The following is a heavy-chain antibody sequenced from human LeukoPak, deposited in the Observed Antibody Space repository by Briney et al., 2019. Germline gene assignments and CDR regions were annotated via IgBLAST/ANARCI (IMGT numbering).Heavy chain of an antibody. V-gene: IGHV3-23*01. CDR3: AKQGVSGYTGGLDWYFVL. CDR2: ISGSGGTT. J-gene: IGHJ2*01. Sequence: GGSLRLSCAASGFTFSNYAMSWVRQAPGKGLEWVSAISGSGGTTYYADSVRRRFSIPKDNSDNTLFLQMNILRADDPADYCSAKQGVSGYTGGLDWYFVLWGRGALGTV. CDR1: GFTFSNYA. D-gene: IGHD5-12*01.